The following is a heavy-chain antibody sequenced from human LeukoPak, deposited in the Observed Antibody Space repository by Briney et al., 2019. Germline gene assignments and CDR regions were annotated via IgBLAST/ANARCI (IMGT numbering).Heavy chain of an antibody. CDR1: GFTFSSYS. D-gene: IGHD2-2*01. J-gene: IGHJ4*02. CDR2: ISSSSSSI. V-gene: IGHV3-48*01. CDR3: ARGYCSSTSCSQDY. Sequence: GGSLRLSCAASGFTFSSYSMNWVRQAPGKGLEWVSYISSSSSSIYHADSVKGRFTISRDNAKNSLYLQMNSLRAEDTAVYYCARGYCSSTSCSQDYWGRGTLVTVSS.